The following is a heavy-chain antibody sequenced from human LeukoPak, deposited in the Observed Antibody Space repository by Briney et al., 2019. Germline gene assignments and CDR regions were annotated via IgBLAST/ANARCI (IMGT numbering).Heavy chain of an antibody. D-gene: IGHD1-26*01. Sequence: ASVKVSCKASGYTFTGYYMHWVRQAPGQGLEWMGWINPNSGGTNYAQKFQGRVTMTRDTSISTAYMELSSLRSEDMAVYYCARDKTGSGDAFDIWGQGTMVTVSS. J-gene: IGHJ3*02. CDR1: GYTFTGYY. CDR3: ARDKTGSGDAFDI. CDR2: INPNSGGT. V-gene: IGHV1-2*02.